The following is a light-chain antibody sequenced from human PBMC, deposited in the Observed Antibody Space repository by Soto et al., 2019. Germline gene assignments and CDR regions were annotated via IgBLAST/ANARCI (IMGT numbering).Light chain of an antibody. Sequence: QSALTQPASVSGSAGQSITISCTGTSSDVGGYRYVSWYQQHPGKAPKLMIYEVSNRPSGVSNRFSGSKSGNTASLTISGLQAEDEADYYCSSYRSGSTYVFGTGTKVTVL. J-gene: IGLJ1*01. CDR1: SSDVGGYRY. V-gene: IGLV2-14*01. CDR2: EVS. CDR3: SSYRSGSTYV.